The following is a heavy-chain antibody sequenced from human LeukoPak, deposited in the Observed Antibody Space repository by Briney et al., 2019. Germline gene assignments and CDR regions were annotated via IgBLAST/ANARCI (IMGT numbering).Heavy chain of an antibody. CDR1: GYSFTSYW. Sequence: GESLRISCKASGYSFTSYWIDWVRQMPGKGLEWMGIIYPGDSDTRYSPSFQGHVTISADKSISTAYLQWSSLKASDTAMYYCARRSSGTFFFDYWGQGTLVTVSS. D-gene: IGHD6-19*01. V-gene: IGHV5-51*01. CDR3: ARRSSGTFFFDY. CDR2: IYPGDSDT. J-gene: IGHJ4*02.